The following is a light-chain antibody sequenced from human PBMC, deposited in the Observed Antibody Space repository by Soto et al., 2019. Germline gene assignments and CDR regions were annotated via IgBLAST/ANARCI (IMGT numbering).Light chain of an antibody. Sequence: EILMTQFPATLSVSPGDRATLSCRASQSVSNNLAWYQQRPGQAPRLLIYGASTRATGIPARFSGSGSGTEFTLTISSLQSEDFAVYYCQQYNDWPPWTFGQGTKVEIK. J-gene: IGKJ1*01. CDR2: GAS. CDR3: QQYNDWPPWT. CDR1: QSVSNN. V-gene: IGKV3-15*01.